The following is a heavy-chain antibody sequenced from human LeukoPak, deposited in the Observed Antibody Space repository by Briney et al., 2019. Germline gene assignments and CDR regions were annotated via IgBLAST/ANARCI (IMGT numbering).Heavy chain of an antibody. CDR2: IYPGDSDT. J-gene: IGHJ6*03. D-gene: IGHD3-10*01. V-gene: IGHV5-51*01. CDR1: GYNFTSYW. Sequence: PGESLKISCKGSGYNFTSYWIGWVRQMPGKGLEWMGIIYPGDSDTRYSPSFQDQVTISADKSISTAYLQWSSLKASDTAMYYCARSEQSYYYGSGSRYYYYYYYMDVWGKGTTVTVSS. CDR3: ARSEQSYYYGSGSRYYYYYYYMDV.